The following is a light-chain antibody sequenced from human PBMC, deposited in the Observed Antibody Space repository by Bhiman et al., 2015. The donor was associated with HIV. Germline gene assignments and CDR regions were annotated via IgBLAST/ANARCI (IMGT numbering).Light chain of an antibody. Sequence: SYVVTQPPSVSVAPGKTARITCGGKNIGSESVHWYQQKPGQAPLLVIYYNSDRPSRIPERFSGSNSGDTATLIINRVEAGDEADYYCQVWDSNSDHSEVFGGGTKLLVL. CDR3: QVWDSNSDHSEV. CDR2: YNS. V-gene: IGLV3-21*01. CDR1: NIGSES. J-gene: IGLJ2*01.